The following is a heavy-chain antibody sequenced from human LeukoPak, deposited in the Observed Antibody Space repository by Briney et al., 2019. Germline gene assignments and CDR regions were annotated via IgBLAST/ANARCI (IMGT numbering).Heavy chain of an antibody. D-gene: IGHD2-21*02. CDR2: IYTSGTT. CDR1: GGSTSGYY. Sequence: SETLSLTCTVSGGSTSGYYWSWIRQPAGKGLEWIGRIYTSGTTNYNPSLKSRVTMSIDTSKNQFSLKVTSVTAADTAVYYCARGPYCGGDCYFDYWGQGTLVTVSS. V-gene: IGHV4-4*07. J-gene: IGHJ4*02. CDR3: ARGPYCGGDCYFDY.